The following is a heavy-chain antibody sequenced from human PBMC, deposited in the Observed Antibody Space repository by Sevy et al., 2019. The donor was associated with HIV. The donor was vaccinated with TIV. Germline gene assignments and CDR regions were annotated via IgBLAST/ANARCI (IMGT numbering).Heavy chain of an antibody. CDR2: ISGSGGST. D-gene: IGHD3-3*01. CDR3: AKAPPGVDDFWSGDYFRHSPGWYFDY. J-gene: IGHJ4*02. Sequence: GGSLRLSCAASGFTFSSYAMSWVRQAPGKGLEWVSAISGSGGSTYYADSVKGRVTISRDNSKNTPYLQMNSLRAEDTAVYYCAKAPPGVDDFWSGDYFRHSPGWYFDYWGQGTLVTVSS. V-gene: IGHV3-23*01. CDR1: GFTFSSYA.